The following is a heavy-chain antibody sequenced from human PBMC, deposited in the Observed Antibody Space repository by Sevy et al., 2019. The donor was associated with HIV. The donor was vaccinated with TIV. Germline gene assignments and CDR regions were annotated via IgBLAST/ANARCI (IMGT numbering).Heavy chain of an antibody. J-gene: IGHJ4*02. V-gene: IGHV3-33*01. CDR3: ARDRSQSPPGDY. CDR2: MWYDGSNK. Sequence: GGSLRLSCAASGFTFSSYGMHWVRQAPGKGLEWVAVMWYDGSNKYYADSVKGRFTISRDNSKNTLYLQMNSLRAEDTAVYYCARDRSQSPPGDYWGQGTLVTVSS. CDR1: GFTFSSYG.